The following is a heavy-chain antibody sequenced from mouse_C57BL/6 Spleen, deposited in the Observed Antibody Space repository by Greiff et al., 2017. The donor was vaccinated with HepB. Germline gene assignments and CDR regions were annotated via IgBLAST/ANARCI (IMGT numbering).Heavy chain of an antibody. Sequence: VQLQQSGPELVKPGASVKISCKASGYAFSSSWMNWVKQRPGKGLEWIGRIYPGDGDTNYNGKFKGKATLTADQSSSTAYMQLSSLTSEDSAVYFCARDWSFDYWCQGTTLTVSS. D-gene: IGHD4-1*01. CDR2: IYPGDGDT. CDR3: ARDWSFDY. V-gene: IGHV1-82*01. J-gene: IGHJ2*01. CDR1: GYAFSSSW.